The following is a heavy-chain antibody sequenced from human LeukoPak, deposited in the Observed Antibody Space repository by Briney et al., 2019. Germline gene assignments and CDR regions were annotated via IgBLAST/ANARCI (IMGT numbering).Heavy chain of an antibody. J-gene: IGHJ5*02. CDR1: GGSISSYY. CDR3: ARARGGNRSSWQNWFDP. CDR2: IYYSGST. Sequence: PSETLSLTCTVSGGSISSYYWSWIRQPPGKGLEWIGYIYYSGSTNYNPSLKSRVTISVDTSKNQFSLKLSSVTAADTAVYYWARARGGNRSSWQNWFDPWGQGTLVTVSS. D-gene: IGHD6-13*01. V-gene: IGHV4-59*01.